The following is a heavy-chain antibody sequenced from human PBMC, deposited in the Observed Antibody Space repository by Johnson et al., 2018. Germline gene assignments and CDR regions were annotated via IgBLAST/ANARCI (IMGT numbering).Heavy chain of an antibody. CDR3: ARALPPYYYDSSGYYQDYYYYGMDV. CDR2: IWYDGSKK. CDR1: GFTFTSHG. J-gene: IGHJ6*02. Sequence: QVQLVESGGGVVQPGRSLRLSCATSGFTFTSHGMHWVRQAPGKGLEWVATIWYDGSKKYYADSVRGRFTISRANAKNSLYLQMNSLRAEDTAVYYFARALPPYYYDSSGYYQDYYYYGMDVWGQGTTVTVSS. D-gene: IGHD3-22*01. V-gene: IGHV3-33*01.